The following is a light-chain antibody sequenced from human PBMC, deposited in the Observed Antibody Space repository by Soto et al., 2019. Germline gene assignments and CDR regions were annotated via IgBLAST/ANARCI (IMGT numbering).Light chain of an antibody. CDR3: FSYAGSYSFV. CDR2: DVS. Sequence: QSALTQPRSVSGSPGQSVTISCTGTSSDVGGYNYVSWYQQQSGKAPKLMIYDVSKRPSGVPGRFSGAKSGNRASLTISGLQAEDEADYYCFSYAGSYSFVFGSGTQLTVL. J-gene: IGLJ7*01. CDR1: SSDVGGYNY. V-gene: IGLV2-11*01.